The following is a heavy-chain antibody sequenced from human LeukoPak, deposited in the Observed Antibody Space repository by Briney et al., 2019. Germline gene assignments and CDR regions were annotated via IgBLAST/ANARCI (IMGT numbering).Heavy chain of an antibody. CDR1: GYSISGGYF. V-gene: IGHV4-38-2*02. CDR2: IYHSGST. D-gene: IGHD6-13*01. CDR3: ARAYSSSWYFNWFDP. Sequence: SETLSLTATVSGYSISGGYFWGWTRQPPGKGLEWIGTIYHSGSTYYNASLESRVTISVDTSKNQFSLKLSSVTAEDTAVYYCARAYSSSWYFNWFDPWGQGTLVTVSS. J-gene: IGHJ5*02.